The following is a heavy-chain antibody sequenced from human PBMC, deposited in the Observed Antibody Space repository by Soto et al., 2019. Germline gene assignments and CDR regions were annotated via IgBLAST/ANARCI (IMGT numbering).Heavy chain of an antibody. CDR3: ARSVDP. CDR2: ISDSGST. Sequence: PSETLSLTCTVSGVSISSFYWSWIRQPPGKGLEWIGYISDSGSTNYNPSLKSRVTISVDTSKNQFSLKLSSVTAADTAVYYCARSVDPWGQGTLVTVS. CDR1: GVSISSFY. J-gene: IGHJ5*02. V-gene: IGHV4-59*01.